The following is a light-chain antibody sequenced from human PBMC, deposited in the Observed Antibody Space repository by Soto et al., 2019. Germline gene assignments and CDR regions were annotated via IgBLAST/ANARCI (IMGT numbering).Light chain of an antibody. CDR3: ASWDDRLGAVI. J-gene: IGLJ2*01. CDR1: SSNIGGTNY. Sequence: QPVLTQPPSASGTPGQKVFISCSGSSSNIGGTNYAYWYQQLPGAAPKLLMHSNNLRPSGVPERISGSKFGTAASLAISGLRYEDEAVYYCASWDDRLGAVIFGGGTKLTVL. V-gene: IGLV1-47*02. CDR2: SNN.